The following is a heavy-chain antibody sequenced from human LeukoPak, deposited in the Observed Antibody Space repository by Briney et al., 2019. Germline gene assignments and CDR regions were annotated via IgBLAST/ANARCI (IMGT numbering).Heavy chain of an antibody. CDR1: GFIFSSYA. D-gene: IGHD2-8*01. CDR2: ISGSGGST. V-gene: IGHV3-23*01. Sequence: PGGSLRLSCAASGFIFSSYAMSWVRQAPGKGLEWVSAISGSGGSTYYADSVKGRFTISRDNSKNTLYLQMNSLRAEDTAVYYCAKVVGNIVLMVYARYYYYMDVWGKGTTVTVSS. CDR3: AKVVGNIVLMVYARYYYYMDV. J-gene: IGHJ6*03.